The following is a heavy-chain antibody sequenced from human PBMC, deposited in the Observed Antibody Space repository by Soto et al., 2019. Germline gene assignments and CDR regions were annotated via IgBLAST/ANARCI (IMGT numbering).Heavy chain of an antibody. J-gene: IGHJ4*02. CDR2: IYWDDDK. CDR1: GFSLSTSGVG. Sequence: QITLKESGPTLVKPTQTLTLTCTFSGFSLSTSGVGVGWIRQPPGKALEWLALIYWDDDKRYSPSLKSRLTITKDTSKNQVVRTMTNMDPVDTATYYCAHRRDSGVAGAFDYWGQGTLVTVSS. CDR3: AHRRDSGVAGAFDY. D-gene: IGHD6-19*01. V-gene: IGHV2-5*02.